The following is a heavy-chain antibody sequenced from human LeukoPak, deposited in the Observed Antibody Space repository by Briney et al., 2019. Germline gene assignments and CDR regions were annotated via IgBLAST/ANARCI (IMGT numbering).Heavy chain of an antibody. CDR2: IIPIFSTA. V-gene: IGHV1-69*05. CDR1: GGTFSSYA. Sequence: SVKVSCKASGGTFSSYAISWVRQAPGQGLEWMGGIIPIFSTANYAQKFQGRVTITTDESTNTAYMELSSLRSEDTAVYHCAGSNCSSTSCYGYYYYYYYMDVWGKGTTVTVSS. J-gene: IGHJ6*03. D-gene: IGHD2-2*01. CDR3: AGSNCSSTSCYGYYYYYYYMDV.